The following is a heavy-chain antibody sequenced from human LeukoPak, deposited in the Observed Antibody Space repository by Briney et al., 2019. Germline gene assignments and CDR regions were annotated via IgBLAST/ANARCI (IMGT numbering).Heavy chain of an antibody. V-gene: IGHV4-34*01. CDR3: ARGPPIQLWKGDYYYYYMDV. CDR1: GGSFSGYY. CDR2: INHSGST. J-gene: IGHJ6*03. Sequence: PSETLSLTCAVYGGSFSGYYWSWIRQPPGKGLEWIGEINHSGSTNYNPSLKSRVTISVDTSKNQFSLKLSSVTAADTAVYYCARGPPIQLWKGDYYYYYMDVWGKGTTVTVSS. D-gene: IGHD5-18*01.